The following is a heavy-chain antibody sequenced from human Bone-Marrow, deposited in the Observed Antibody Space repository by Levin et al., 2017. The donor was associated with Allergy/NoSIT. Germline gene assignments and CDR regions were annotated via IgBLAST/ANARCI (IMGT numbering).Heavy chain of an antibody. CDR2: IYYSGST. D-gene: IGHD2-15*01. J-gene: IGHJ6*02. CDR3: ARDRVVASSGTYYYYGMAV. V-gene: IGHV4-59*01. CDR1: GASISSYH. Sequence: TSETLSLTCIVSGASISSYHWSWIRQPPGKGLEWIGYIYYSGSTNYNPSLKSRVTMSVDTSRNQFSLTLNSVTAADTAVYYCARDRVVASSGTYYYYGMAVWGQGTTVTVSS.